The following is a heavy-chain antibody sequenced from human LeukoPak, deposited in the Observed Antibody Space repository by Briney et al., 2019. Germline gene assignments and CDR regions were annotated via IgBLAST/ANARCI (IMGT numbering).Heavy chain of an antibody. Sequence: SETLSLTCAVYGGSFSGYYWSWIRQPPGKGLEWIGEINHSGSTNYNPSLKSRVTISIDTSKNQLSLKLRSVTAADTAVYSCARDQGYSYGALDYWGQGTLVTVSS. CDR3: ARDQGYSYGALDY. J-gene: IGHJ4*02. CDR1: GGSFSGYY. D-gene: IGHD5-18*01. CDR2: INHSGST. V-gene: IGHV4-34*01.